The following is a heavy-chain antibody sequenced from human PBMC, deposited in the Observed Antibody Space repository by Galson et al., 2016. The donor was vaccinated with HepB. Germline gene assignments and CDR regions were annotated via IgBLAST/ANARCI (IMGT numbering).Heavy chain of an antibody. CDR2: INAANGDT. J-gene: IGHJ4*02. V-gene: IGHV1-3*03. CDR3: AKKGYYRSGIYHFES. Sequence: SVKVSCKASGYSFTPSPIHWVRQAPGQRLEWMGWINAANGDTGYSPAFQGRVTISRDTSATTTYMELSSLTSGDTATYYCAKKGYYRSGIYHFESWGQGALVTVSS. D-gene: IGHD3-10*01. CDR1: GYSFTPSP.